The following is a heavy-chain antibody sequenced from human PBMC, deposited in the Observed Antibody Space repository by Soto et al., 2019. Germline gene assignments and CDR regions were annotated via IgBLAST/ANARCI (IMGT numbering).Heavy chain of an antibody. CDR3: ARERRGGDSKGGVDY. CDR1: GASLSSGDYY. V-gene: IGHV4-30-4*01. CDR2: IYYNGNN. D-gene: IGHD2-21*02. Sequence: QVQLQESGPGLVKPSQTLSLTCIVSGASLSSGDYYWSWIRQPPGKGLEWIAFIYYNGNNFYNPSLKRRVTIAIDTSNNQFSLTVRSVTAADTAVYYCARERRGGDSKGGVDYWGQGNLVTVSS. J-gene: IGHJ4*02.